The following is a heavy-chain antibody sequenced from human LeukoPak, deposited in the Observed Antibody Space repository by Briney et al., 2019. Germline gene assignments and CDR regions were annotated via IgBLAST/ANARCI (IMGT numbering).Heavy chain of an antibody. CDR2: ISYDGSNK. V-gene: IGHV3-30*04. Sequence: GGSLRLSCAASGFTFSSYAMHWVRQAPGKGLEWVAVISYDGSNKYYADSVKGRFTISRDNAKKSLYLQMNNLRAEDTAVYYCARDPDSRPTRYNWFDPWGQGTLVTVSS. J-gene: IGHJ5*02. CDR3: ARDPDSRPTRYNWFDP. CDR1: GFTFSSYA. D-gene: IGHD3-22*01.